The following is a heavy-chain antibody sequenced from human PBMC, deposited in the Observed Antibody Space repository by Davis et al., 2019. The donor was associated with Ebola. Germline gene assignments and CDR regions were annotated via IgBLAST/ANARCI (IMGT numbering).Heavy chain of an antibody. V-gene: IGHV4-34*01. CDR1: GGSFSGYY. CDR3: ARGAHCSGGSCSTSIYYYYGMDV. CDR2: INHSGSP. Sequence: SETLSLTCAVYGGSFSGYYWSWVRQPPGEGLEWIGEINHSGSPKYNPSLMSRATISADTSKNQFSLKLRSLTAADTAVYFCARGAHCSGGSCSTSIYYYYGMDVWGQGTSVTVSS. J-gene: IGHJ6*02. D-gene: IGHD2-15*01.